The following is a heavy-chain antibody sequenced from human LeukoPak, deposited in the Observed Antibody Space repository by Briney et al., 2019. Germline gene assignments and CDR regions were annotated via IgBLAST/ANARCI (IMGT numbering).Heavy chain of an antibody. D-gene: IGHD1-1*01. Sequence: GGSLRLSCAASGFTFSTYSLNWVRQAPGKGLEWVSSISSSGSYIYYADSLKGRFTISRDNAKNSLYLQMNSLRADDTAVYYCARGDNWNFAYLDYWGQGTLVTVSS. CDR3: ARGDNWNFAYLDY. V-gene: IGHV3-21*01. J-gene: IGHJ4*02. CDR2: ISSSGSYI. CDR1: GFTFSTYS.